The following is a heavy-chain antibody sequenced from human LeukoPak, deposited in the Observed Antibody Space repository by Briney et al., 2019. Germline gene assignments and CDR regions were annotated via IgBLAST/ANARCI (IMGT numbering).Heavy chain of an antibody. CDR2: IYYSGST. CDR3: ARADVITIWFDP. D-gene: IGHD3-3*01. Sequence: SQTLSLTCTVSGDSISSGDYYWSWIRQPPEKGLEWIGYIYYSGSTYYNPSLKSRVTISVDTSKNQFSLKLSSVTAADTAVYYCARADVITIWFDPWGQGTLVTVSS. V-gene: IGHV4-30-4*01. CDR1: GDSISSGDYY. J-gene: IGHJ5*02.